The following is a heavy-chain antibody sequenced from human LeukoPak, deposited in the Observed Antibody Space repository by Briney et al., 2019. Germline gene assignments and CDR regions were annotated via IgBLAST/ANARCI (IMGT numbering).Heavy chain of an antibody. CDR3: ARDGPVDRQWLDTGHFDY. J-gene: IGHJ4*02. CDR1: GFTFSSYS. D-gene: IGHD6-19*01. Sequence: GGSLRLSCAASGFTFSSYSMNWVRQAPGKGLEWVSSISSSSSYIYYADSVKGRFTISRDNAKNSLYLQMNSLRAEDTAVYYCARDGPVDRQWLDTGHFDYWGQGTLVTVSS. CDR2: ISSSSSYI. V-gene: IGHV3-21*01.